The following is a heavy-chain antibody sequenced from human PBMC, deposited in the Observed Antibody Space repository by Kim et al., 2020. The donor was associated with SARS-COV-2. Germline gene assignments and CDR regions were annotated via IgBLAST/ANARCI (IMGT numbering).Heavy chain of an antibody. CDR2: IYYSGNT. V-gene: IGHV4-31*03. Sequence: SETLSLTCTVSGGSISSGNYYWSWIRQHPGKGLEWIGYIYYSGNTYYNPSLKSRVTISVDTSKNQFSLKLSSVTAADTAVYYCARVEGPYSTSWFLFDYWGPGTLVTVSS. CDR3: ARVEGPYSTSWFLFDY. J-gene: IGHJ4*02. D-gene: IGHD6-13*01. CDR1: GGSISSGNYY.